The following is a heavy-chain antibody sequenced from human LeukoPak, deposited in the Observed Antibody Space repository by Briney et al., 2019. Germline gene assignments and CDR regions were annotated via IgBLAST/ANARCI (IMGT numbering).Heavy chain of an antibody. CDR3: AREGSSAISHAADF. J-gene: IGHJ4*02. CDR2: IKQDGSEK. D-gene: IGHD2-2*01. Sequence: GGCLRLSCAASGFSFGNYWMIWVRQAPGKGLEWAANIKQDGSEKHYVDSVRGRLTISRDNAKNSLYLQMNSLRAEDTAVYYCAREGSSAISHAADFWGQGTLVTVSS. CDR1: GFSFGNYW. V-gene: IGHV3-7*01.